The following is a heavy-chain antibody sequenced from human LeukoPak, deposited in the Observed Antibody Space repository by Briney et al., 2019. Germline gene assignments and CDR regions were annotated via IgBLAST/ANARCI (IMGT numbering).Heavy chain of an antibody. CDR2: IYSGGTT. J-gene: IGHJ4*02. V-gene: IGHV3-53*01. Sequence: GGSLRLSCAASGFIVSTNYMSWVRQAPGKGLEWVSVIYSGGTTYYADFVKGRFTISRDNSKNTLYLQMNSLRAEDTAVYYCARVAVERLYHYDTSGYHLDYWGQGTLVSVSS. CDR3: ARVAVERLYHYDTSGYHLDY. CDR1: GFIVSTNY. D-gene: IGHD3-22*01.